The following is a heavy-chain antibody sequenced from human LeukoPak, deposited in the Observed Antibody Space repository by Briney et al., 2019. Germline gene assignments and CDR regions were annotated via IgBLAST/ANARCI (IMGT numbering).Heavy chain of an antibody. CDR1: GYSFTSYW. V-gene: IGHV5-51*01. J-gene: IGHJ5*02. CDR3: ARQMTTVTTDVPRGEAAMVSNWFDP. CDR2: IYPGDSDT. D-gene: IGHD4-17*01. Sequence: GESLKISCKSSGYSFTSYWIGWVRQMPGKGLEWMGIIYPGDSDTRYSPSFQGQVTISADKSISTAYLQWSSLKASDTAMYYCARQMTTVTTDVPRGEAAMVSNWFDPWGQGTLVTVSS.